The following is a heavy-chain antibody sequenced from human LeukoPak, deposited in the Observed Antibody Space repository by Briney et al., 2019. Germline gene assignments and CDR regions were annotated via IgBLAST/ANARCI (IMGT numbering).Heavy chain of an antibody. Sequence: SETLSLTCAVYGGSCSGYYWSWIRQPPGKGLEWIGEINHSGSTNYNPSLKSRVTISVDTSKNQFSLKLSSVTAADTAVYYCARGTPVGLNFDYWGQGTLVTVSS. CDR1: GGSCSGYY. J-gene: IGHJ4*02. V-gene: IGHV4-34*01. CDR2: INHSGST. CDR3: ARGTPVGLNFDY.